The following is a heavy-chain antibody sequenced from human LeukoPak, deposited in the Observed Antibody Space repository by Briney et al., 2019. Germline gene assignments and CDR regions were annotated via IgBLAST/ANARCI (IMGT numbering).Heavy chain of an antibody. Sequence: PGGSLRLSCAASGFTFSTYAMHWVRQAPGKGLEWVALISYDGTNKYYADSVKGRFTISRDNSRNTLSLQMNYLRAEDTAVYYCVRDDWNHEDLFDYWGQGTLVTVSS. V-gene: IGHV3-30-3*01. J-gene: IGHJ4*02. CDR3: VRDDWNHEDLFDY. CDR2: ISYDGTNK. D-gene: IGHD1-1*01. CDR1: GFTFSTYA.